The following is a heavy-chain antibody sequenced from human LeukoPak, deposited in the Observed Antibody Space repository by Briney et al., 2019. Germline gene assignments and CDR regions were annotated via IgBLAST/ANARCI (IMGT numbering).Heavy chain of an antibody. CDR2: IYYSGLT. CDR1: GGSISSYY. J-gene: IGHJ4*02. D-gene: IGHD6-19*01. V-gene: IGHV4-59*04. CDR3: APVQWLADTWGY. Sequence: PSETLSLTCTVSGGSISSYYWSWIRQPPGKGLEWIGSIYYSGLTYYNPSLKSRVTMSIDTSKNQFSLKLSSVTAADTAVYFCAPVQWLADTWGYWGQGTLVTVSP.